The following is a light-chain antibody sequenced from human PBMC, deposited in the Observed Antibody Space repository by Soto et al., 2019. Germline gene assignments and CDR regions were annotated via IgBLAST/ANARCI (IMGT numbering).Light chain of an antibody. CDR2: GVS. J-gene: IGKJ1*01. Sequence: DIVMTQSPATLSVSPVEGATLSCRASQSVGSNLAWYQQKPAQAPRLLIYGVSTRATGTPARFSDSGSGTDFTLTISRLEPEDFAVYYCQQYNNWPQTFGQGTKVDIK. V-gene: IGKV3-15*01. CDR3: QQYNNWPQT. CDR1: QSVGSN.